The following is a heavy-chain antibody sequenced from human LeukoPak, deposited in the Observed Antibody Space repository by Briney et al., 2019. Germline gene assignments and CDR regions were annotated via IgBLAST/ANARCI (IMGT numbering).Heavy chain of an antibody. CDR2: ISAYNGNT. V-gene: IGHV1-18*01. Sequence: ASVKVSCKASGYTFTSYAMNWVRQAPGQGLEWMGWISAYNGNTNYAQKLQGRVTMTTDTSTSTAYMELRSLRSDDTAVYYCARGPAGANYYDSSGYYCVYWGQGTLVTVSS. CDR1: GYTFTSYA. CDR3: ARGPAGANYYDSSGYYCVY. J-gene: IGHJ4*02. D-gene: IGHD3-22*01.